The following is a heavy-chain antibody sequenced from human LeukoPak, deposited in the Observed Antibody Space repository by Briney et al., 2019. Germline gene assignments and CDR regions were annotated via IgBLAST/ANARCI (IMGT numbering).Heavy chain of an antibody. D-gene: IGHD3-16*02. CDR2: INHSGST. J-gene: IGHJ5*02. CDR1: GGSFGGYY. V-gene: IGHV4-34*01. Sequence: SETLSLTCAVYGGSFGGYYWSWIRQPPGKGLEWIGEINHSGSTNYNPSLKSRVTISVDTSKNQFSLKLSSVTAADTAVYYCARELYDYVWGSYRYKGSNWFDPWGQGTLVTVSS. CDR3: ARELYDYVWGSYRYKGSNWFDP.